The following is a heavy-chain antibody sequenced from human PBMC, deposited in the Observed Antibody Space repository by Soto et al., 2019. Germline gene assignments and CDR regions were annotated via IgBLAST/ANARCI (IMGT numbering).Heavy chain of an antibody. V-gene: IGHV4-39*01. D-gene: IGHD3-16*01. CDR2: IYYNGST. CDR1: GCSVSIRAYY. J-gene: IGHJ4*02. CDR3: ARQNPLSGYGYALGGYYIDD. Sequence: PXETLYLTCPVSGCSVSIRAYYWGWLREPRGKGLEWTGIIYYNGSTSYNPSLKSRVTMSVDPSQNQFSLKLTSVTAADTAVYSCARQNPLSGYGYALGGYYIDDWGQGNLVTVS.